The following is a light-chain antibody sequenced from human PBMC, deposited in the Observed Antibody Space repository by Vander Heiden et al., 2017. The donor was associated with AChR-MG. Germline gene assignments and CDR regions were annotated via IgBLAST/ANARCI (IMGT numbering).Light chain of an antibody. CDR2: AAS. CDR1: EGIINY. CDR3: QKYNSALWT. V-gene: IGKV1-27*01. Sequence: DIQMTQSPSSLSASVGDRVTITSRASEGIINYLAWYQQKPGKVPKPLIYAASTLQSGVPSRFSGSGSGTDFTLTISSLQPEDVATYYCQKYNSALWTFGQGTKVEIK. J-gene: IGKJ1*01.